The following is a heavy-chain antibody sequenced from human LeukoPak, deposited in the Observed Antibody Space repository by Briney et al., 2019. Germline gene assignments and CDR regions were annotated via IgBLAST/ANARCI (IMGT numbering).Heavy chain of an antibody. CDR3: ARVKGHGYSSSSSDY. CDR1: GYTFTGYY. J-gene: IGHJ4*02. V-gene: IGHV1-2*02. CDR2: INPNSGGT. D-gene: IGHD6-13*01. Sequence: ASVKVSCKASGYTFTGYYMHWVRQAPGQGLEWMGWINPNSGGTNYAQKFQGRVTMTRDTSISTAYMELSRLRSEDTAVYYCARVKGHGYSSSSSDYWGQGTLVTVSS.